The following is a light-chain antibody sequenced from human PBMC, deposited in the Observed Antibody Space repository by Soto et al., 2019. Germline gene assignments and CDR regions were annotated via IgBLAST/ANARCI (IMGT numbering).Light chain of an antibody. CDR1: SSNIGSNT. Sequence: QSALTQPPSASGTPGQRVTISCSGSSSNIGSNTVNWYQQLPGTAPKLLIYSNNQRPSGVPDRFSGSKSGTSASLAISGLQSEDEADYYCAAWEDSLNGYAFGTGTKVTVL. V-gene: IGLV1-44*01. J-gene: IGLJ1*01. CDR2: SNN. CDR3: AAWEDSLNGYA.